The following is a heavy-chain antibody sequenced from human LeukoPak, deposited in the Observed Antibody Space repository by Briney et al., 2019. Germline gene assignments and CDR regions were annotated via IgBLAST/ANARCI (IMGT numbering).Heavy chain of an antibody. Sequence: PGGSLRLSYAASGFTFSSYWMHWVRQAPGKGLVWVSLINSDGSSTSYADSVKGRFTISTDNAKNPLYLQMNSLRVEDTAVYYCGREAVAGLIDPWGQGTLVTVSS. CDR2: INSDGSST. CDR3: GREAVAGLIDP. D-gene: IGHD6-19*01. V-gene: IGHV3-74*01. J-gene: IGHJ5*02. CDR1: GFTFSSYW.